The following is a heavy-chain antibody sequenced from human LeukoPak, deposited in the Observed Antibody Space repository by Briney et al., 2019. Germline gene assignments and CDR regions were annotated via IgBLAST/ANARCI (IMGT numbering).Heavy chain of an antibody. Sequence: SETLSLTCTVSGGSVSSSTYYWSWIRQPPGKGLEWLGFISYSGYTKYSPSLESRIIISVDTSRNQFSLKLTSVTAADTAVYYCARVNTVTAGVLWYFDYWGQGTLVTVSS. J-gene: IGHJ4*02. CDR1: GGSVSSSTYY. CDR3: ARVNTVTAGVLWYFDY. CDR2: ISYSGYT. V-gene: IGHV4-61*01. D-gene: IGHD4-17*01.